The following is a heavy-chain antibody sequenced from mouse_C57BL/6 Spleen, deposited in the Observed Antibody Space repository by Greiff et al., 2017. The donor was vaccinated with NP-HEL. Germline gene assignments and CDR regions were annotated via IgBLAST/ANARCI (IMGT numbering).Heavy chain of an antibody. J-gene: IGHJ2*01. D-gene: IGHD2-3*01. Sequence: VQLQQSGTELVKPGASVKLSCKASGYTFTSYWMHWVKQRPGQGLEWIGNINPSNGGTNYNEKFKSKATLTVDKSSSTAYMQLSSLTSEDSAVYYCARTDDDGYYVFDYWGQGTTLTVSS. CDR1: GYTFTSYW. CDR2: INPSNGGT. V-gene: IGHV1-53*01. CDR3: ARTDDDGYYVFDY.